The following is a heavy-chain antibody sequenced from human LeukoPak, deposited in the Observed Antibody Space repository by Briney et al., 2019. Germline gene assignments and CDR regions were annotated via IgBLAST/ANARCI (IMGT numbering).Heavy chain of an antibody. CDR2: IIPIFGTA. D-gene: IGHD1-26*01. V-gene: IGHV1-69*05. J-gene: IGHJ4*02. CDR1: GGTFSSYA. Sequence: SVKVSCKASGGTFSSYAVSWVRQAPGQGLEWMGRIIPIFGTANYAQKFQGRVTITTDESTSTAYMELSSLRSEDTAVYYCARTPYSGSQFDYWGQGTLVTVSS. CDR3: ARTPYSGSQFDY.